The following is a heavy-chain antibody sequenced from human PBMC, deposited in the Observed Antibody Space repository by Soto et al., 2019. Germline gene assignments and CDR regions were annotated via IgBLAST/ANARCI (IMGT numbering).Heavy chain of an antibody. CDR1: GGSISSSSYY. CDR3: ARLAQPPVVVPAVYYYYYGMDV. D-gene: IGHD2-2*01. Sequence: NPSETLSLTCTVSGGSISSSSYYWGWIRQPPGKGLEWIGSIYYSGSTYYNPSLKSRVTISVDTSKNQFSLELSSVTAADTAVYYCARLAQPPVVVPAVYYYYYGMDVWGQGTTVTVSS. J-gene: IGHJ6*02. V-gene: IGHV4-39*01. CDR2: IYYSGST.